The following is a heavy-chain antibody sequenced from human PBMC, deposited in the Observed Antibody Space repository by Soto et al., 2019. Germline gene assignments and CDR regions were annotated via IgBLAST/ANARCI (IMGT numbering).Heavy chain of an antibody. CDR3: AKAMENYGTGYYKPFYYFGVDV. Sequence: ESVGGVVQPGRTLRLSCAASGFTFGSYGMHWVRQAPGKGLEWVAGISYDGSKKYYGESVKGRFTISSDNSKNTLYLQMNSLRVEDTAVYYCAKAMENYGTGYYKPFYYFGVDVWGQGTTVTVSS. V-gene: IGHV3-30*18. J-gene: IGHJ6*02. D-gene: IGHD3-22*01. CDR1: GFTFGSYG. CDR2: ISYDGSKK.